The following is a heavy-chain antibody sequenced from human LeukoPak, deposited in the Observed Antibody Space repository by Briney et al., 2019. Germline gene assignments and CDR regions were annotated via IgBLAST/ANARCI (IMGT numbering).Heavy chain of an antibody. V-gene: IGHV1-18*01. J-gene: IGHJ5*02. D-gene: IGHD3-9*01. CDR2: ISAYNGNT. CDR1: GYTFTSYG. CDR3: ARCQDYDILTGYYTHWFDP. Sequence: ASVKVSCKASGYTFTSYGISWVRQAPGQGLEWMGWISAYNGNTNYAQKLQGRVTMTTDTSTSTAYMELRSLRSDDTAVYYCARCQDYDILTGYYTHWFDPWGQGTLVTVSS.